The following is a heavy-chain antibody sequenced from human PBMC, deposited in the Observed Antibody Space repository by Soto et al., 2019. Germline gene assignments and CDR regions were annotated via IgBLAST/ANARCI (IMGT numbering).Heavy chain of an antibody. J-gene: IGHJ4*02. CDR2: RAPTAGD. Sequence: QVQLQESGPGLVKPSQTLSLTCSVSGYSVSSGDFYWSWIRQHPGKGLAWLGFRAPTAGDHYNPSLKSRLNILIDTSNNQFSLRLNSVTAADTAVYYCATGQVAGPPADAADLEYWGLGLLVTFS. CDR3: ATGQVAGPPADAADLEY. CDR1: GYSVSSGDFY. D-gene: IGHD6-19*01. V-gene: IGHV4-31*03.